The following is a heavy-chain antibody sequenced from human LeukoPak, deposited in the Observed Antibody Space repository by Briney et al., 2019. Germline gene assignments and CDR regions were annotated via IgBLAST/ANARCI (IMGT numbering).Heavy chain of an antibody. CDR3: ARGGGTSWLDY. D-gene: IGHD6-13*01. CDR1: GGSISSSSYY. Sequence: KPSETLSLTCTVSGGSISSSSYYWSWIRQPAGKGLEWIGRIYTGGSTNYNPSLKSRVTMSVDTSKNQFSLKVSSVTAADTAVYYCARGGGTSWLDYWGQGTLVIVSS. J-gene: IGHJ4*02. V-gene: IGHV4-61*02. CDR2: IYTGGST.